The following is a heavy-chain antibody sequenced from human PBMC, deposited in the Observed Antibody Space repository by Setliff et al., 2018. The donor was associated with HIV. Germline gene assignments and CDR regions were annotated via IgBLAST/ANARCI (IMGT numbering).Heavy chain of an antibody. CDR1: GFTFSDSY. CDR3: ARDNRPSGYISGWYIDY. D-gene: IGHD6-13*01. CDR2: ISSSGTTV. V-gene: IGHV3-11*04. J-gene: IGHJ4*02. Sequence: GGSLRLSCAASGFTFSDSYMSWIRQAPGKGLEYLSYISSSGTTVFYGDSVKGRFTISRDNAKKSLYLQMSSLRVEDTAVYYCARDNRPSGYISGWYIDYWGQGTLVTVSS.